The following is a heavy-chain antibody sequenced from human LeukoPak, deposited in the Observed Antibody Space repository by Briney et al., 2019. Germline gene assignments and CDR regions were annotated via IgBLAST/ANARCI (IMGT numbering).Heavy chain of an antibody. Sequence: ASVKVSCKTSGYTSSGYYIHWVRQAPGQGLEWMGWINPDSGSTNYAQKFQGRVTMTRDTSISTADMELSRLRSDDTAVYHCARGSNTAPYYYYGMDVWGQGTTVTVSS. J-gene: IGHJ6*02. D-gene: IGHD5-18*01. CDR2: INPDSGST. CDR3: ARGSNTAPYYYYGMDV. V-gene: IGHV1-2*02. CDR1: GYTSSGYY.